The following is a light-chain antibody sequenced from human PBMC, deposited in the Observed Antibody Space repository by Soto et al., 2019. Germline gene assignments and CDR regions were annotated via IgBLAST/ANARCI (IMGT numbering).Light chain of an antibody. J-gene: IGLJ1*01. CDR1: SSDVGGYNY. CDR2: DVS. CDR3: SSYTSSSTLYV. Sequence: QSVLTQPASVSGFPGQSITISCTGTSSDVGGYNYVSWYQQHPGKAPKLMIYDVSNRPSGVSNRLSGSKSGNTASLTISGLQAEDEADYYCSSYTSSSTLYVFGTGTKVTVL. V-gene: IGLV2-14*01.